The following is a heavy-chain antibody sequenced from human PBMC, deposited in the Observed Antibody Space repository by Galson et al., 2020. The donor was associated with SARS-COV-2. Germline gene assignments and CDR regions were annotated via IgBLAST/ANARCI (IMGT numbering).Heavy chain of an antibody. D-gene: IGHD2-21*01. Sequence: SCEAPGISFSEYYMTWIRQAPGTGLEWLSYTTSSSSYTNYAESVKGRFTISRENAKKSLFLQMSSLRAEDTAVYYCARIVGRQFDLWGQGTMVTVSS. CDR1: GISFSEYY. CDR2: TTSSSSYT. CDR3: ARIVGRQFDL. V-gene: IGHV3-11*06. J-gene: IGHJ5*02.